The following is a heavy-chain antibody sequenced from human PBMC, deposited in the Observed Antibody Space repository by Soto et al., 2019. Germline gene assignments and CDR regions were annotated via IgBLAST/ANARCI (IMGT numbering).Heavy chain of an antibody. Sequence: GVSLRLSCAVAGFNVMSYWMSWVREAPGKGLEWVAIIKEDGSEIYYLHSVRGRFSIPRDSAGNALHLTLNYLSAEDTGVYFCARDIGFDYVNWGQGTLVTVSS. CDR3: ARDIGFDYVN. CDR2: IKEDGSEI. CDR1: GFNVMSYW. J-gene: IGHJ4*02. D-gene: IGHD3-16*01. V-gene: IGHV3-7*01.